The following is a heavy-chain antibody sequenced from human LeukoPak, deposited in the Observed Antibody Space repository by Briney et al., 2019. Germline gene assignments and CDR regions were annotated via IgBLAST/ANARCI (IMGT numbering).Heavy chain of an antibody. J-gene: IGHJ4*02. CDR2: INSDGSTT. D-gene: IGHD2-2*01. CDR1: GLTFSSFW. V-gene: IGHV3-74*01. Sequence: GGSLRLSCAASGLTFSSFWMHWVRRAPGKGLEWVSRINSDGSTTTYADSVKGRLTISRNNAKNTLYLQMNSLRAEDTAVYYCARGYYSASRIDYWGQGALVTISS. CDR3: ARGYYSASRIDY.